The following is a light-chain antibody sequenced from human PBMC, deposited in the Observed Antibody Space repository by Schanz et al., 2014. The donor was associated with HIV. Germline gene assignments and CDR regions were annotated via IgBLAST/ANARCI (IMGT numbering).Light chain of an antibody. CDR2: AAS. J-gene: IGKJ2*01. Sequence: DIQMTQSPSSLSASVGDRVTITCRASQGIGNDLGWYQQKPGKAPKRLIYAASTLQSGVPSRFIGSGSGTEFTLTISSLQPEDFATYYCQQCVTYPYTFGQGTKLDIK. CDR3: QQCVTYPYT. CDR1: QGIGND. V-gene: IGKV1-17*01.